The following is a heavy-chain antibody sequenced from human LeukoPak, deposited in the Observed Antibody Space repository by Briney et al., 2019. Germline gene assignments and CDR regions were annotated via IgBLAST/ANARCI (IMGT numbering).Heavy chain of an antibody. J-gene: IGHJ3*02. V-gene: IGHV4-61*02. D-gene: IGHD3-9*01. Sequence: PSQTLSLTCTVSGGSISSGSYYWSWIRQPAGKGLEWIGRIYTSGSTNYNPSLKSRVTMSVDTSKNQFSLKLSSVTAADTAVYYCARDVPYDILTRDAFDIWGQGTMVTVSS. CDR2: IYTSGST. CDR1: GGSISSGSYY. CDR3: ARDVPYDILTRDAFDI.